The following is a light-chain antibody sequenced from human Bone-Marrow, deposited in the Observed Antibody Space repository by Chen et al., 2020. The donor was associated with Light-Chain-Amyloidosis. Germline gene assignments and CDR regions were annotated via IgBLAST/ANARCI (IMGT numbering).Light chain of an antibody. CDR1: DLPTKY. CDR2: RDT. Sequence: SYELTQPPSVSVSPGHPARITCSGDDLPTKYAYWYQQKPGQAPVLGIHRDTERPAGISERFSGSSSGTTATLTISGVQAEDEADYHCQSADSSGTYEVIFGGGTKLTVL. V-gene: IGLV3-25*03. CDR3: QSADSSGTYEVI. J-gene: IGLJ2*01.